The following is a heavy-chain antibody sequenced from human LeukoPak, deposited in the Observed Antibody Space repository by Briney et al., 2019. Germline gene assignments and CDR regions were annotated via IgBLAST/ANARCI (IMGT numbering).Heavy chain of an antibody. Sequence: ASVKVSCKASGYTFTGYYMHWVRQAPGQGLEWMGWINPNSGGTNYAQKFQGRVTMTRDTSISTAYMELSRLRSDDTAVYYCARSELRDPAGVFPWGQGTLVTVSS. J-gene: IGHJ5*02. D-gene: IGHD1-7*01. CDR3: ARSELRDPAGVFP. CDR1: GYTFTGYY. V-gene: IGHV1-2*02. CDR2: INPNSGGT.